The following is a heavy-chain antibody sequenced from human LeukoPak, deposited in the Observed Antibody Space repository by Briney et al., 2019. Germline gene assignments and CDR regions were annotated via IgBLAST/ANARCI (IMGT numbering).Heavy chain of an antibody. Sequence: PGGSLRLSCAASGFTFSSYDIHWVPQAPGKGLGGVAVISYNGSNKYYADSVKGRFTISRDNSKNTLFLQMNSLRAEDTALYYCAKAPRDGPGYSYYYFYMEVWGKGTTVIVSS. CDR1: GFTFSSYD. J-gene: IGHJ6*03. CDR2: ISYNGSNK. CDR3: AKAPRDGPGYSYYYFYMEV. V-gene: IGHV3-30*18. D-gene: IGHD5-24*01.